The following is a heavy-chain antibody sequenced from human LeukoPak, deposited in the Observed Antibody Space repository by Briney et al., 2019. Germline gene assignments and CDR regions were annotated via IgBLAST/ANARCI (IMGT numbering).Heavy chain of an antibody. CDR2: ISSSGSTI. CDR3: ASGPVPYYDSSGYSGAFDI. D-gene: IGHD3-22*01. Sequence: GGSLRLSCAASGFTCSDYYMSWIRQAPGKGLEWVSYISSSGSTIYYADSVRGRFTISRDNAKNSLYLQMNSLRAEDTAVYYCASGPVPYYDSSGYSGAFDIWGQGTMVTVSS. CDR1: GFTCSDYY. J-gene: IGHJ3*02. V-gene: IGHV3-11*01.